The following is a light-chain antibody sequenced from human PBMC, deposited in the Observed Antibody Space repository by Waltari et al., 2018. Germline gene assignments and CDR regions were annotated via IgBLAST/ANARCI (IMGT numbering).Light chain of an antibody. J-gene: IGLJ3*02. V-gene: IGLV1-51*01. CDR3: GTWDTSLSVGV. Sequence: QSVLTQPPSVSAAPGQKVTIPCSGSSSHIRNYDVCWYQQFPGTAPRVVIYDTNKRPSGIPDRFSASKSGTSATLDITGLQTGDEADYYCGTWDTSLSVGVFGGGTKLTVL. CDR1: SSHIRNYD. CDR2: DTN.